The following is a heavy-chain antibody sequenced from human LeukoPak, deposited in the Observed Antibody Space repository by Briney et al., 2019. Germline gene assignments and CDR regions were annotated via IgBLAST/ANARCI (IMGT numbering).Heavy chain of an antibody. J-gene: IGHJ4*02. CDR1: GFTFSSYT. CDR2: ISSSISYI. Sequence: GGALRLSCAASGFTFSSYTMNWVRQAPGKGLEWVSSISSSISYIYYAYSVKGRFTISRDSSKNTLYLQMNSLRPEDTAVYYCARARPSMWIDYWGQGTLVTVSS. CDR3: ARARPSMWIDY. V-gene: IGHV3-21*01. D-gene: IGHD5-12*01.